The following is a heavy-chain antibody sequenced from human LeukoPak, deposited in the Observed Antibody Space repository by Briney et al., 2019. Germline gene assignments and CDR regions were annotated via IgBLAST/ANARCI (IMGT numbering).Heavy chain of an antibody. CDR3: ASRYDILTGYYYYGMDV. CDR1: GFTVSSNY. D-gene: IGHD3-9*01. J-gene: IGHJ6*02. CDR2: IYSGGST. V-gene: IGHV3-66*01. Sequence: GGSLRLSCAASGFTVSSNYTSWVRQAPGKGLEWVSVIYSGGSTYYADSVKGRFTISRDNSKNTLYLQMNSLRAEDTAVYYCASRYDILTGYYYYGMDVWGQGTTVTVSS.